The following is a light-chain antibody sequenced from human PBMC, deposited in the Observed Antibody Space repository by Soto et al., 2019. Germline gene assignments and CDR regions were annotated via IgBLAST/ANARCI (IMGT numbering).Light chain of an antibody. CDR1: SSNIGSNS. CDR3: ATWDDTLNGRV. CDR2: SDN. V-gene: IGLV1-44*01. J-gene: IGLJ3*02. Sequence: QSVLTQPPSASATPGQRVTISCSGSSSNIGSNSVNWYHQVAGTAPKLLIHSDNQRPSGVPDRFSGSKSGTSASLAISGLQSGDEADYYCATWDDTLNGRVFGGGTKLTVL.